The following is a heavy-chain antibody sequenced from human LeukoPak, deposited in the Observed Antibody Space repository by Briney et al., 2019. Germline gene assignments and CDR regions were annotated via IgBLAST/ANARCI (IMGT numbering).Heavy chain of an antibody. V-gene: IGHV3-7*01. D-gene: IGHD1-26*01. Sequence: PGGSLRLSCVGSGFTFSTYWMAWVRQAPGKGLEWVANIKGEESAKHQADSVKGRFTIFRDNAQNSVYLQMSSLRGEDTAVYYCARDVGGSLDYWGQGTLVTVSS. CDR2: IKGEESAK. J-gene: IGHJ4*02. CDR3: ARDVGGSLDY. CDR1: GFTFSTYW.